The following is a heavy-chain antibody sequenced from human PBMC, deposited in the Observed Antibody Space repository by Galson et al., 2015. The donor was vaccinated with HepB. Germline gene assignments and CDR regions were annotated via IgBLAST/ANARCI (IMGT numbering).Heavy chain of an antibody. D-gene: IGHD2-2*02. Sequence: SLRLSCAASGFTFSSYSMNWVRQAPGKGLEWVSYISSSSSTIYYADSVKGRFTISRDNAKNSLYLQMNSLRAEDTAVYYCARDLCSSTSCYTGFMHYYYYGMDVWGQGTTVTVSS. CDR1: GFTFSSYS. CDR2: ISSSSSTI. CDR3: ARDLCSSTSCYTGFMHYYYYGMDV. J-gene: IGHJ6*02. V-gene: IGHV3-48*01.